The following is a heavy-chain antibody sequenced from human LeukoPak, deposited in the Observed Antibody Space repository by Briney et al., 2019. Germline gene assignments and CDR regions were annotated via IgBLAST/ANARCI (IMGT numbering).Heavy chain of an antibody. Sequence: SVTVSCLASGYTFTSYDINWVRQATGPGLEWMGWMNPNRGNTGYAQKFQGRVTMTRNTSITTAYMELSSLRSEDTAVYYCARGPPIQLWPRYYYYYYGMDVWGQGTTVTVSS. D-gene: IGHD5-18*01. V-gene: IGHV1-8*01. CDR1: GYTFTSYD. CDR3: ARGPPIQLWPRYYYYYYGMDV. CDR2: MNPNRGNT. J-gene: IGHJ6*02.